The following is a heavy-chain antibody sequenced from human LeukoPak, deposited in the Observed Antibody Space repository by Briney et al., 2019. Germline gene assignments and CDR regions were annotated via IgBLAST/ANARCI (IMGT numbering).Heavy chain of an antibody. J-gene: IGHJ5*02. V-gene: IGHV4-30-2*01. D-gene: IGHD6-13*01. CDR3: ARDQSSSWYWFDP. Sequence: PSETLSLTCAVSGGSISSGGYSWNWIRQPPGKGLEWIGYIYHSGTTYYNPSLKSRVTISVDRSKNQFSLKLSSVTAADTAVYYCARDQSSSWYWFDPWGQGTLVTVFS. CDR1: GGSISSGGYS. CDR2: IYHSGTT.